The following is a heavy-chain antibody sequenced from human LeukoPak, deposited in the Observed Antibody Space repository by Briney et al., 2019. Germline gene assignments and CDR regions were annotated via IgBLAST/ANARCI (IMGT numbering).Heavy chain of an antibody. J-gene: IGHJ4*02. CDR3: ARAYGSSWYDY. V-gene: IGHV3-23*01. CDR1: GFTFSNYA. Sequence: GGSLRLSCAASGFTFSNYAMSWVRQAPGKGLEWVSSITSGDTTYYADSVKGRFTISRDNSKNMLYLQMNSLRAEDTAVYHCARAYGSSWYDYWGQGTLVTVSS. CDR2: ITSGDTT. D-gene: IGHD6-13*01.